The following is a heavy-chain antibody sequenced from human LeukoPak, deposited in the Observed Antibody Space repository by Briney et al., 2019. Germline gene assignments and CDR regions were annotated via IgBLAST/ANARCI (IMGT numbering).Heavy chain of an antibody. CDR2: ISSTGTYI. Sequence: PGGSLRLSCAASGFTFSSYSMNWVRQTPGKGLEWVSSISSTGTYIYYADSVKGRFTISRDNAKNSLYLQMNSLSAEDTAVYYCAREPTAMILWGQGTLVTVSS. CDR1: GFTFSSYS. CDR3: AREPTAMIL. V-gene: IGHV3-21*01. D-gene: IGHD5-18*01. J-gene: IGHJ4*02.